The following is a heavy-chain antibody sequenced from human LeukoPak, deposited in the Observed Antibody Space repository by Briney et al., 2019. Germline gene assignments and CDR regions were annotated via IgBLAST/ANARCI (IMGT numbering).Heavy chain of an antibody. CDR3: ARIAFMVRGVRRSNWFDP. Sequence: PSETLSLTCAVYGGSFSGYYWSWIRQPPGKGLEWIGEINHSGSTNYNPSLKRRVTISVDTSKNQFSLKLSSVTAADTAVYYCARIAFMVRGVRRSNWFDPWGQGTLVTVSS. V-gene: IGHV4-34*01. CDR1: GGSFSGYY. D-gene: IGHD3-10*01. J-gene: IGHJ5*02. CDR2: INHSGST.